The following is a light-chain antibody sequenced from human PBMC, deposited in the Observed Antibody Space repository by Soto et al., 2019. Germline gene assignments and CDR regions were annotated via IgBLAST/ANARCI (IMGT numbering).Light chain of an antibody. CDR1: KNDIGVYDF. CDR2: EVV. Sequence: QSVLTQPPSASGFPGQSVTISCTGTKNDIGVYDFVSWYRHHPGKAPRLIIYEVVQRPSGVPDRFSGSKSGNTASLTVSGLQAADEADYFCKSYAGSNTYVFGSGTKVTVL. CDR3: KSYAGSNTYV. V-gene: IGLV2-8*01. J-gene: IGLJ1*01.